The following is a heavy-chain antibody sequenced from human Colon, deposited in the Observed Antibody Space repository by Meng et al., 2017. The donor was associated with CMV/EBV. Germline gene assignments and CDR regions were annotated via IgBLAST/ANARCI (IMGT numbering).Heavy chain of an antibody. CDR3: ARGSWGGAPYCSSTSCYSFDY. CDR2: INPNSGGT. V-gene: IGHV1-2*02. D-gene: IGHD2-2*01. CDR1: GYTFTGYY. J-gene: IGHJ4*02. Sequence: ASVKVSCKASGYTFTGYYMHWVRQAPGQGLEWMGWINPNSGGTNYAQKFQGRVTMTRDTSISTAYMELSSLRSEDTAVYYCARGSWGGAPYCSSTSCYSFDYWGQGTLVTVSS.